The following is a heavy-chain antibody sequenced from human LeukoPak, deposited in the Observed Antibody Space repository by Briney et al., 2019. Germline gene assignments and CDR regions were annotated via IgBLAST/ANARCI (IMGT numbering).Heavy chain of an antibody. CDR3: ARVQRWELLSAAYYFDY. CDR2: IYYSGST. Sequence: SETLSLTCTVSGGSISSNSYYWGWIRQPPGKGLEWIGSIYYSGSTYYNPSLKSRVTISVDTSKNQFSLKLSSVTAADTAVYYCARVQRWELLSAAYYFDYWGQGTLVTVSS. D-gene: IGHD1-26*01. J-gene: IGHJ4*02. V-gene: IGHV4-39*01. CDR1: GGSISSNSYY.